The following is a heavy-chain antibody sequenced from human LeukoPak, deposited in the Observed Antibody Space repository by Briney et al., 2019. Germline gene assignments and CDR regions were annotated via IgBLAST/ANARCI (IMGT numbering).Heavy chain of an antibody. V-gene: IGHV3-30*02. D-gene: IGHD1-26*01. CDR2: IRYDGSNK. J-gene: IGHJ4*02. CDR3: AKVAVGATSYSDY. Sequence: GGSLRLSCAASGFTFSSYGMHWVRQAPGKWLEWVAFIRYDGSNKYYADSVKGRFTISRDNSKNTLYLQMNSLRAEDTAVYYCAKVAVGATSYSDYWGQGTLVTVSS. CDR1: GFTFSSYG.